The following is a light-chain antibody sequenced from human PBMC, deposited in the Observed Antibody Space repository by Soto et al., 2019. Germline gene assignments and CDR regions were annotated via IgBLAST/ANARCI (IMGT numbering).Light chain of an antibody. CDR3: CSYAGSNYV. CDR2: EVS. J-gene: IGLJ1*01. Sequence: QSALTQPASVSGSPGQSITISCTGTSSDVGSYNLVSGYQQHPGKAPKLMIYEVSKRPSGVSDRFSGSKSGNTASLTISGLQAEDEADYYCCSYAGSNYVFGSGTKLTVL. CDR1: SSDVGSYNL. V-gene: IGLV2-23*02.